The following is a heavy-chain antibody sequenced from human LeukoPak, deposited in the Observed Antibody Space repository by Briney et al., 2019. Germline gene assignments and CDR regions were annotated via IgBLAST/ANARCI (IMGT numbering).Heavy chain of an antibody. V-gene: IGHV4-59*01. Sequence: SETLSLTCTVSGGSISSYYWSWIRQPPGKGLEWIGYIYYSGSTNYNPSLKSRVTISVDTSENQFSLKLSSVTAADTAVYYCARASDTAMVIDYWGQGTLVTVSS. J-gene: IGHJ4*02. CDR2: IYYSGST. CDR1: GGSISSYY. D-gene: IGHD5-18*01. CDR3: ARASDTAMVIDY.